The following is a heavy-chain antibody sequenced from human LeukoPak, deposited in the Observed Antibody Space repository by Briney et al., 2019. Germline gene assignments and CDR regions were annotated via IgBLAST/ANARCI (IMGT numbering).Heavy chain of an antibody. CDR1: GYTFTSYD. D-gene: IGHD2-2*01. CDR3: ATALGYCSSTSCPDY. Sequence: ASVKVSCKASGYTFTSYDINWVRQATGQGLEWMRWMNPNSGNTGYAQKFQGRVTMIRNTSISTAYMELSSLRSEDTAVYYCATALGYCSSTSCPDYWGQGTLVTVSS. J-gene: IGHJ4*02. V-gene: IGHV1-8*01. CDR2: MNPNSGNT.